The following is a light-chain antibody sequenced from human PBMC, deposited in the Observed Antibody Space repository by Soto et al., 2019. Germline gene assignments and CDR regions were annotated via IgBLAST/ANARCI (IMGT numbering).Light chain of an antibody. CDR2: GAS. V-gene: IGKV3-20*01. CDR3: QQYGRLPLS. J-gene: IGKJ4*01. Sequence: EILLTQSPGTLSLSPGDRATLSCRASQSLGSTFLAWYQQKSGQSPRLLIYGASDRATDVPDRFSGSGSGADVTLTIRRLEPEDFAVYFCQQYGRLPLSFGGGTKVEIK. CDR1: QSLGSTF.